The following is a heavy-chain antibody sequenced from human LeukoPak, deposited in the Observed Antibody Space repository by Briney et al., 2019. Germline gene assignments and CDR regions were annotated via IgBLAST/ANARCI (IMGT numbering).Heavy chain of an antibody. CDR2: IYYSGST. J-gene: IGHJ4*02. D-gene: IGHD3-22*01. V-gene: IGHV4-59*01. CDR3: ARPHDSSGTIYY. Sequence: SETLSLTCTVSGGSLSSYEWRWIRQPPGKGLEWIGYIYYSGSTNYNPSLTSRVTISVDTSKNQFSLKLSSVTAADTAVYYCARPHDSSGTIYYWGQGTLVTVSS. CDR1: GGSLSSYE.